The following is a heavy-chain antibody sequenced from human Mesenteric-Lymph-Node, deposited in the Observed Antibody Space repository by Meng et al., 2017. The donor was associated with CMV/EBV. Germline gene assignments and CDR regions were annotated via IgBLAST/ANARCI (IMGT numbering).Heavy chain of an antibody. CDR1: GFTFSSYE. J-gene: IGHJ3*01. CDR3: AKDGESEDRYGEG. Sequence: GESLKISCAASGFTFSSYEMHWVRQAPGKGLEWVSYISRSGTTIYYADSVKGRFTISRDNSKSTLFLQMNSLRVEDTAMYYCAKDGESEDRYGEGWGQGTMVTVSS. CDR2: ISRSGTTI. D-gene: IGHD3-10*01. V-gene: IGHV3-48*03.